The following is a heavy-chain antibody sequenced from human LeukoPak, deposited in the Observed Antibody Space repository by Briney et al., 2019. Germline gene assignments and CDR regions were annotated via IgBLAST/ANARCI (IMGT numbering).Heavy chain of an antibody. V-gene: IGHV3-23*01. CDR1: LFTSCSFD. D-gene: IGHD2-8*01. CDR2: LRGSGTYT. J-gene: IGHJ4*02. Sequence: GRSLRLSSAVSLFTSCSFDMIWVRHAPGQGLEWGSSLRGSGTYTYSADSVKGRFTISRDNSKNTLYLQMNSLRADDTAEYYCAKGSPLGYCANTVCYTKIIYFDYWGQGTLVTVSS. CDR3: AKGSPLGYCANTVCYTKIIYFDY.